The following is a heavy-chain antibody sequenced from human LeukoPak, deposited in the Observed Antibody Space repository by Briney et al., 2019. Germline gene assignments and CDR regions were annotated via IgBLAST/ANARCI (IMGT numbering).Heavy chain of an antibody. CDR3: ARSRAFNSGAFDP. CDR2: MYNGVNT. J-gene: IGHJ5*02. V-gene: IGHV4-61*01. Sequence: PSETLSLTCTVSVSSVSSASYGTWIWQTPGEGVEGIAHMYNGVNTNYNPSLKSRVTISVDTSKNQFSLRLNSVTAADTAVYYCARSRAFNSGAFDPWGQGSLVTVSS. D-gene: IGHD1-26*01. CDR1: VSSVSSASYG.